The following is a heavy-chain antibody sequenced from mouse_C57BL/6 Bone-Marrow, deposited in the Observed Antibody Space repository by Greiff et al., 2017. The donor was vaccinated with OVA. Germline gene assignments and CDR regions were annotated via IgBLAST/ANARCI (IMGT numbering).Heavy chain of an antibody. V-gene: IGHV14-4*01. CDR2: IDPENGDT. J-gene: IGHJ3*01. D-gene: IGHD3-3*01. Sequence: VQLKQSGAELVRPGASVKLSCTASGFNIKDDYMHWVKQRPEQGLEWIGWIDPENGDTEYASKFQGKATITADPSSNTAYLQLSSLTAEDTAVYYCTTWGDEGFAYWGQGTLVTVSA. CDR3: TTWGDEGFAY. CDR1: GFNIKDDY.